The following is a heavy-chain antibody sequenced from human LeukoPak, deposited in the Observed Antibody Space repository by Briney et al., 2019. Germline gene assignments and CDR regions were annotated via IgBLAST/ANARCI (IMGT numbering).Heavy chain of an antibody. D-gene: IGHD3-10*01. Sequence: GGSLRLSCAASGFTFSSYGMHWVRQAPGKGLEWVAFIRYDGSNKYYADSVKGRFTISRDNSKNTLYLQMNRLRVEDTAVYYCAKDYSKTSYYGSGTYYRPNWFDPWGQGTLVTVSS. CDR1: GFTFSSYG. V-gene: IGHV3-30*02. CDR3: AKDYSKTSYYGSGTYYRPNWFDP. J-gene: IGHJ5*02. CDR2: IRYDGSNK.